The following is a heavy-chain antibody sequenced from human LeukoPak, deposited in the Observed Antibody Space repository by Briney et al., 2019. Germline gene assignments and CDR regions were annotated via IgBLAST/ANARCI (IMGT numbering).Heavy chain of an antibody. J-gene: IGHJ4*02. CDR3: ARDSLPYCGGDCSIDY. CDR1: GFTFSSYG. Sequence: GGSLRLSCAASGFTFSSYGMHWVRQAPGKGLKWVAVIWYDGSNKYYADSVKGRFTISRDNSKNTLYLQMNSLRAEDTAVYYCARDSLPYCGGDCSIDYWGQGTLVTVSS. D-gene: IGHD2-21*02. V-gene: IGHV3-33*01. CDR2: IWYDGSNK.